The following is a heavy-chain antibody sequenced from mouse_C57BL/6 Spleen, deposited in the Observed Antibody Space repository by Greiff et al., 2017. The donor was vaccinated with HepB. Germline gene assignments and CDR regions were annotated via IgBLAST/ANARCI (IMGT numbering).Heavy chain of an antibody. D-gene: IGHD1-1*01. V-gene: IGHV3-1*01. CDR3: ARDRGGSFDY. J-gene: IGHJ2*01. CDR1: GYSITSGYD. CDR2: ISYSGST. Sequence: VQLQQSGPGMVKPSQSLSLTCTVTGYSITSGYDWHWIRHFPGNKLEWMGYISYSGSTNYNPSLKSRISITHDTSKNHFFLKLNSVTTEDTATYYCARDRGGSFDYWGQGTTLTVSS.